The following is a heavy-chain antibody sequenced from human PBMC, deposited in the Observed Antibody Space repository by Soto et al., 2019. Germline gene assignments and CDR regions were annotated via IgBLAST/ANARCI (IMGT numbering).Heavy chain of an antibody. CDR1: GYTFTDHH. D-gene: IGHD5-12*01. CDR2: INPSGGST. J-gene: IGHJ4*02. V-gene: IGHV1-46*01. CDR3: ARRRGFLDY. Sequence: ASVKVSCKASGYTFTDHHMHWVRQAPGQGLEWMGIINPSGGSTSYAQKFQGRVTISRDTSTSTVYMEVSSLRSEDTAVYYCARRRGFLDYWGQGTLVTVSS.